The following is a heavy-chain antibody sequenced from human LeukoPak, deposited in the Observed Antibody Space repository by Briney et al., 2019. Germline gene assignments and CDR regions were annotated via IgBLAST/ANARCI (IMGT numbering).Heavy chain of an antibody. CDR2: INREGNDT. Sequence: GGSLRLSCAASGSGFTFNNYWMHWVRQAPGKGLVWVSRINREGNDTIYADSVKGRFTISRDNAKNTLYLQMSSLRAEDTALYYCAREAFQFGQYYFDYWGQGTLVTVSS. J-gene: IGHJ4*02. V-gene: IGHV3-74*01. D-gene: IGHD3-10*01. CDR1: GSGFTFNNYW. CDR3: AREAFQFGQYYFDY.